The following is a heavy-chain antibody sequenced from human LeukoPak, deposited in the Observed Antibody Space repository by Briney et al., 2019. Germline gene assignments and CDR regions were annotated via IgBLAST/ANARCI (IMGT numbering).Heavy chain of an antibody. CDR1: GGSISNYY. J-gene: IGHJ5*02. D-gene: IGHD6-6*01. CDR2: IYHTGST. Sequence: SETLSLTCTVSGGSISNYYWSWIRQPPGKGLEWIGYIYHTGSTNYNPSLQSRVTISLDTSKNQFSLRLSSVTAADTAVYYCATVGGSSSYHWFDPWGQGTLVTVSS. CDR3: ATVGGSSSYHWFDP. V-gene: IGHV4-59*08.